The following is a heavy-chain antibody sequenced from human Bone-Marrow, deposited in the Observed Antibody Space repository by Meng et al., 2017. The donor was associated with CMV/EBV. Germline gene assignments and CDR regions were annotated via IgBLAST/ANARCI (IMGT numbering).Heavy chain of an antibody. CDR2: IYYSGST. Sequence: SETLSLTCTVSGVSISSNSYYWGWIRQPPGKGLEWIGSIYYSGSTYYNPSLKSRVTISVDTSKNQFSLKLSSVTAADTAVYYCARSSYSYGSDYWGQGTLVTVSS. V-gene: IGHV4-39*07. CDR3: ARSSYSYGSDY. D-gene: IGHD5-18*01. J-gene: IGHJ4*02. CDR1: GVSISSNSYY.